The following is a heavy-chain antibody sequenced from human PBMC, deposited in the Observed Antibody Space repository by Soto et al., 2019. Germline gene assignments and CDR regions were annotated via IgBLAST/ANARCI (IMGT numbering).Heavy chain of an antibody. Sequence: EVQLVESGGGLVQPGGSLKLSCAASGFTFSGSAMHWVRQASGKGLEWVGRIRSKANSYATAYAASVKGRFTISRDDSKNTAYLQMNSLKTEDTAVYYCTRLADIWTGYFNWGQGTLVTVSS. CDR2: IRSKANSYAT. V-gene: IGHV3-73*01. J-gene: IGHJ4*02. D-gene: IGHD3-9*01. CDR3: TRLADIWTGYFN. CDR1: GFTFSGSA.